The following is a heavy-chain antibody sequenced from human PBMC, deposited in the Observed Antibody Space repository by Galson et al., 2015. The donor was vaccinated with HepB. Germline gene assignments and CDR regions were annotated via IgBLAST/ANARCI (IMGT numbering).Heavy chain of an antibody. Sequence: PALVKPTQTLTLTCSFSGLSLTTSGVTVAWIRQPPGKALEWLAHIYWDDSKRYSPSLENRLTITKATSKNQVVLTMTNMAPVDTATYYCAHRRDPYCATTGCWGGDWNFDLWGRGTLVTVSS. D-gene: IGHD2-2*01. V-gene: IGHV2-5*02. CDR2: IYWDDSK. CDR3: AHRRDPYCATTGCWGGDWNFDL. CDR1: GLSLTTSGVT. J-gene: IGHJ2*01.